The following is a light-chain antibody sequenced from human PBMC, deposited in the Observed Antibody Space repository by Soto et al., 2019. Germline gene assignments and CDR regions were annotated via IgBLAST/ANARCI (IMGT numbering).Light chain of an antibody. CDR1: QSVSSSY. V-gene: IGKV3-20*01. Sequence: EMGRTQSPATLYLSPGERATLSCRASQSVSSSYLAWYQQKPGQAPRLLIYGASSRATGIPDRFSGSGSGTDFTLTISRLEPEDFAVYYCQQYGSSPGLTFGGGTKVDIK. CDR2: GAS. J-gene: IGKJ4*01. CDR3: QQYGSSPGLT.